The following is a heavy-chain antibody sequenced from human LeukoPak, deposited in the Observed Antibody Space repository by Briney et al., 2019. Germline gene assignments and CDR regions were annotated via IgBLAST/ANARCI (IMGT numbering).Heavy chain of an antibody. CDR1: GGSISSYY. CDR2: IYYSGST. CDR3: VGGYNWNLFDY. J-gene: IGHJ4*02. D-gene: IGHD1-20*01. Sequence: ASETLSLTCTVSGGSISSYYWSWIRQPPGKGLEWIGYIYYSGSTNYNPSLKSRVTISVDTSKNQFSLKLSSVTAADTAVYYCVGGYNWNLFDYWGQGTLVTVSS. V-gene: IGHV4-59*12.